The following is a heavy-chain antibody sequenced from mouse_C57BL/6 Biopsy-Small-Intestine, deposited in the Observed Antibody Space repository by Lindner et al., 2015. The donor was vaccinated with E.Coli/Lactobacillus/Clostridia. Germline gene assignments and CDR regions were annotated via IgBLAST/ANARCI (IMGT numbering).Heavy chain of an antibody. CDR3: AREGDYDYDVVDY. CDR1: GYTFTGYW. V-gene: IGHV1-9*01. CDR2: ILPGSTGT. Sequence: VQLQESGAELMKPGAPVKLSCKATGYTFTGYWIERVKQRPGHGLEWIGEILPGSTGTKYNERFKGKATFTADTSSNTAYMQLSSLTTEDSAIYYCAREGDYDYDVVDYWGQGTTLTVSS. D-gene: IGHD2-4*01. J-gene: IGHJ2*01.